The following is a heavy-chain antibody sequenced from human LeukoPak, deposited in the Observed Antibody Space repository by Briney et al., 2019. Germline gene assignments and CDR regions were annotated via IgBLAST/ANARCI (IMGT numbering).Heavy chain of an antibody. J-gene: IGHJ4*02. CDR2: ISGSGGST. CDR3: AKNTLWSGYF. D-gene: IGHD3-3*01. V-gene: IGHV3-23*01. Sequence: GGSLRLSCAASGFTFSSYAMSWVRQAPGKGLEWVSAISGSGGSTYYAASVKGRFTISRDNSKNTLYLQMNSLRAEDRAVYYCAKNTLWSGYFWGQGTLVTVSS. CDR1: GFTFSSYA.